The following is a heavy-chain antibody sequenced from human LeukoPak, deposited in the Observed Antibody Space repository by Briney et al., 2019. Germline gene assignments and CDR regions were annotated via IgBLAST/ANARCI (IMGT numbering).Heavy chain of an antibody. Sequence: GGSLRLSCAASGFTFSSYAMHWVRQAPGKGLEWVAVISYDGSNKYYADSVKGRFTISRDNSKNTLYLQMNSLRAEDTAVYYCAKDEYCDSSGYHRTGFDPWGQGTLGTDSS. CDR2: ISYDGSNK. CDR1: GFTFSSYA. J-gene: IGHJ5*02. CDR3: AKDEYCDSSGYHRTGFDP. V-gene: IGHV3-30*04. D-gene: IGHD3-22*01.